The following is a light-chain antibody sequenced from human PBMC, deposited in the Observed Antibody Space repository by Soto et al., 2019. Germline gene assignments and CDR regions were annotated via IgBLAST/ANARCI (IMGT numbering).Light chain of an antibody. CDR2: DAA. CDR3: QQRANLWT. CDR1: QSVYSL. J-gene: IGKJ1*01. Sequence: EIVLTQSPATLSLSPGERATLSCRASQSVYSLLAWYQKKPGQAPRLLIYDAATRATGIPARFSGSGYGPDFTLTISSLEPEDFEVYFCQQRANLWTFGQGTRVQIK. V-gene: IGKV3-11*01.